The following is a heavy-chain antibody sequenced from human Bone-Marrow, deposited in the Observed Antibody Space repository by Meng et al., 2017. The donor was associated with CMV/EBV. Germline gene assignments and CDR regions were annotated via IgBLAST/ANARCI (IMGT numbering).Heavy chain of an antibody. CDR1: GGSFSGYY. Sequence: CAVYGGSFSGYYWSWIRQPPGKGLEWIGEINHSGSTNYNPSLKSRVTISVDTSKNQFSPKLSSVTAADTAVYYCARGRGMVRGVITYWGQGTLVTVSS. CDR2: INHSGST. J-gene: IGHJ4*02. CDR3: ARGRGMVRGVITY. V-gene: IGHV4-34*01. D-gene: IGHD3-10*01.